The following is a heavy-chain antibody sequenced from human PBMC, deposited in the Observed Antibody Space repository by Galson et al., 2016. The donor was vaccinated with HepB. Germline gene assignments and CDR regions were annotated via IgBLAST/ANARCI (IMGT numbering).Heavy chain of an antibody. CDR2: ISYDGTNK. J-gene: IGHJ5*02. CDR3: VREDRSCSGSTCYPNWFDP. Sequence: SLRLSCAASGFIFSNYALHWVRQAPGKGLEWVALISYDGTNKDYADSVKGRFTISRDNSKNMLYLQMNGLRVDDPAVYYCVREDRSCSGSTCYPNWFDPWGQGTLVTVSS. V-gene: IGHV3-30*04. D-gene: IGHD2-2*01. CDR1: GFIFSNYA.